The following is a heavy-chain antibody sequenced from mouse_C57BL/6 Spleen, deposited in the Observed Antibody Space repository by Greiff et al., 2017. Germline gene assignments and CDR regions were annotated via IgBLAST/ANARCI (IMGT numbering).Heavy chain of an antibody. Sequence: QVQLQQSGAELVRPGASVTLSCKASGYTFTDYEMHWVKQTPVHGLAWIGAIDPETGGTAYNQKFKGKDILTADKSSSTAYMELRSLTSEDSAVYYCTKEGLLRPCDYWGQGTTLTVSS. J-gene: IGHJ2*01. D-gene: IGHD1-2*01. CDR2: IDPETGGT. V-gene: IGHV1-15*01. CDR3: TKEGLLRPCDY. CDR1: GYTFTDYE.